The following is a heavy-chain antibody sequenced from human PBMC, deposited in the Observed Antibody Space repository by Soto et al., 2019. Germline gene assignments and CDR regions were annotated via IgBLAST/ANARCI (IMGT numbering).Heavy chain of an antibody. J-gene: IGHJ4*02. CDR1: GFTFDSYA. CDR3: VKDIHEQWLVSHFEY. D-gene: IGHD6-19*01. V-gene: IGHV3-9*01. Sequence: EVQLVESGGGLVQPGRSLRLSCVASGFTFDSYAMHWVRQAPGKGLERVSGISWNSGSIGYEDSVKGRFTISRDNAQNSLYLEMNSLRVEDTAFYYCVKDIHEQWLVSHFEYWGQGALVTVSS. CDR2: ISWNSGSI.